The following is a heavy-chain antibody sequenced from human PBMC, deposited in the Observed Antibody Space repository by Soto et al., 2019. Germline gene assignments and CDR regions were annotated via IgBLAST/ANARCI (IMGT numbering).Heavy chain of an antibody. CDR3: AKVYYYDSTGDFRHFDS. CDR2: IGASGTST. V-gene: IGHV3-23*01. D-gene: IGHD3-22*01. J-gene: IGHJ4*02. CDR1: GFTFSSYA. Sequence: GGSLRLSCTASGFTFSSYAMSWVREAPGKGLELDSVIGASGTSTYYADPVNGRFTISRDNSKNTLYLQINNLRAEDTAIYYFAKVYYYDSTGDFRHFDSWGPGTLVTVSS.